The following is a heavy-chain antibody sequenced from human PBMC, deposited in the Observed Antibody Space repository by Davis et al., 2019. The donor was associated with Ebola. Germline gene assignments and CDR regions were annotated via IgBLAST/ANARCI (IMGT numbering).Heavy chain of an antibody. Sequence: GESLKISRAAPGFTFSFPGMHWVRQAPGKGLEWVAFIRQDDTDKYYADPVKGRFTISRDKSKNTLYLQMNSLRAEDTAVYYCARSPPMVVVVADSKGYWGQGTLVTVSS. V-gene: IGHV3-30*02. CDR3: ARSPPMVVVVADSKGY. J-gene: IGHJ4*02. D-gene: IGHD2-15*01. CDR1: GFTFSFPG. CDR2: IRQDDTDK.